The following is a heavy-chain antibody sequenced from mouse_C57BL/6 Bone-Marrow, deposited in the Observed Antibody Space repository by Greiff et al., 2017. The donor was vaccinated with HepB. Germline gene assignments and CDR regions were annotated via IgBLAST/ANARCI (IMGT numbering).Heavy chain of an antibody. Sequence: VKLMESGPGLVQPSQSLSITCTVSGFSLTSYGVHWVRQSPGKGLEWLGVIWSGGSTDYNAAFISRLSISKDNSKSQVFFKMNSLQADDTAIYYCARINYYGSSHWYFDVWGTGTTVTVSS. D-gene: IGHD1-1*01. V-gene: IGHV2-2*01. CDR2: IWSGGST. J-gene: IGHJ1*03. CDR3: ARINYYGSSHWYFDV. CDR1: GFSLTSYG.